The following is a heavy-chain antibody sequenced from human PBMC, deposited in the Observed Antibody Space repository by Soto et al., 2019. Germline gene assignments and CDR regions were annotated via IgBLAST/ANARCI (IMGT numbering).Heavy chain of an antibody. CDR1: GYTFTGYY. J-gene: IGHJ4*02. V-gene: IGHV1-2*04. CDR2: INPNSGGT. D-gene: IGHD3-22*01. CDR3: ARGKRYDNSGYYLTAFDY. Sequence: ASVKVSCKASGYTFTGYYMHWVRQAPGQGLEWMGWINPNSGGTNYAQKFQGWVTMTRDTSISTAYMELSRLRSDDTAVYYCARGKRYDNSGYYLTAFDYWGQGTLVTVSS.